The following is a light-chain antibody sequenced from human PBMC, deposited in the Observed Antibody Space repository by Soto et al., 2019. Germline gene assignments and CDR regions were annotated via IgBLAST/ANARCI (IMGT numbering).Light chain of an antibody. CDR1: QSVSSN. CDR2: GAS. CDR3: QQYNNWPL. V-gene: IGKV3-15*01. Sequence: EIVMTQSPATLSVSPGERATLSCRASQSVSSNLAWYQQKPCQAPRLLIYGASTRATGIPARFSGSGSGTEFHLTSSSLQSEYFAVYYCQQYNNWPLFGPGTKVDIK. J-gene: IGKJ3*01.